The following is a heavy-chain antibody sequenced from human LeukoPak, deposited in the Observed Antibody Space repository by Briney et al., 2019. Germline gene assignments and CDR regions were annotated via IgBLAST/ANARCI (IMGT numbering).Heavy chain of an antibody. CDR1: GGSISSYY. Sequence: PSETLSLTCTVSGGSISSYYWSWIRQPPGKGLEWIGYIYYSGSTNYNPSLKSRVTISVDTSKNQFSLKLSSVTAADTAVYYCATDGLSGFFDYWGQGTLVTVSS. J-gene: IGHJ4*02. D-gene: IGHD3-16*01. CDR2: IYYSGST. V-gene: IGHV4-59*01. CDR3: ATDGLSGFFDY.